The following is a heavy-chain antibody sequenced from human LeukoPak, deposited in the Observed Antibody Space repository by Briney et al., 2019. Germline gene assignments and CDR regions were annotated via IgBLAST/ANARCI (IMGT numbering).Heavy chain of an antibody. D-gene: IGHD6-19*01. CDR1: GFTFSSYA. J-gene: IGHJ4*02. V-gene: IGHV3-23*01. CDR2: ISDSGGGS. Sequence: PGGSLRLSCAASGFTFSSYAMTWVRQAPGRGLEWVSGISDSGGGSYYADSVKGRFTISRENSKSMLYLQMNSLRADDTAVNYCAKHSGTRGWYNDYWGQGTLVTVSS. CDR3: AKHSGTRGWYNDY.